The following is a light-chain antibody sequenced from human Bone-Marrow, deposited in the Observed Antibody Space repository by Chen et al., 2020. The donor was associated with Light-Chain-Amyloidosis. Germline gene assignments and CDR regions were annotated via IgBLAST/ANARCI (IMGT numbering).Light chain of an antibody. CDR1: SSNIGAGYD. J-gene: IGLJ3*02. Sequence: QSVLTQSPSVSGAPGQRVIISCSGSSSNIGAGYDVHWYQQIPGTAPKLLIYGDTNRPSGVPDRFSGSKSGTSASLAISGLRSEDEADYYCAAWNDSLSGWVFGGGTKLTVL. CDR2: GDT. CDR3: AAWNDSLSGWV. V-gene: IGLV1-40*01.